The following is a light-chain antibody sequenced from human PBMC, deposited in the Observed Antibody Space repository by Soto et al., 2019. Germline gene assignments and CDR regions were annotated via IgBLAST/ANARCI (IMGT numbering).Light chain of an antibody. Sequence: AIRMTQSPSSLSASTGDRVTITCRASQGISSYLAWYQQKPGKAPKLLIYAASTLQSGVPSRFSGSGSGTDLTLTMTCLQSEDFATYYCQQYYSYPFTFGPGTKVDIK. V-gene: IGKV1-8*01. CDR2: AAS. CDR1: QGISSY. J-gene: IGKJ3*01. CDR3: QQYYSYPFT.